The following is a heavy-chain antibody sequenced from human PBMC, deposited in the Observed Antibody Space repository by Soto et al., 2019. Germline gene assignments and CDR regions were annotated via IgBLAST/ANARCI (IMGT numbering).Heavy chain of an antibody. J-gene: IGHJ3*02. CDR3: ARDAHYDIFTGYYTDDAFDI. V-gene: IGHV3-33*01. CDR1: GFTFSSYG. Sequence: QVQLVESGGGVVQPGRSLRLSCAASGFTFSSYGMHWVRQAPGKGLEWVAVIWYDGSNKYYADSVKGRFTISRDNSKNTLYLQMNSLRAEDTAVYYCARDAHYDIFTGYYTDDAFDIWGQGTMVTVSS. CDR2: IWYDGSNK. D-gene: IGHD3-9*01.